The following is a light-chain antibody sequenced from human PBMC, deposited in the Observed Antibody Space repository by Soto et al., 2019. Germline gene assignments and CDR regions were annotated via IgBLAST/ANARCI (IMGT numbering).Light chain of an antibody. CDR1: QDIRHH. CDR3: QQHNTYPFT. V-gene: IGKV1-16*02. J-gene: IGKJ4*01. Sequence: DIQMTQSPSSLSASVGDRVTITCRASQDIRHHLAWFQQKPGKAPKSLIHSTSTLQSGVPSKFSGSKSVTDFTLNISNLQPEDFATYYCQQHNTYPFTFGGGTKVDIK. CDR2: STS.